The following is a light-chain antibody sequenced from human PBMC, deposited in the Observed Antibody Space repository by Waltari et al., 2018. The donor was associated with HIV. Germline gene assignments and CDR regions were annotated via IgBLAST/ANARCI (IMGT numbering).Light chain of an antibody. CDR1: SSAFGASDP. CDR3: SSYGDNIRVL. CDR2: EVT. J-gene: IGLJ2*01. Sequence: QSVLPPPPSASWSLRPSVTISCTGSSSAFGASDPVSWFQQHPHSAPKPLLYEVTKRPSGVPDRFSGSRSGDTAFLSVSGLQPDDSAAYFCSSYGDNIRVLFGGGTNLTVL. V-gene: IGLV2-8*01.